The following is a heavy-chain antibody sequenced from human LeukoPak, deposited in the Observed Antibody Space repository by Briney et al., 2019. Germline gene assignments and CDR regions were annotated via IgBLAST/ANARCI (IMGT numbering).Heavy chain of an antibody. V-gene: IGHV4-31*03. D-gene: IGHD2-21*02. CDR2: IYYSGSI. CDR1: GGSISRGGYY. Sequence: SETLSLTCTVSGGSISRGGYYWSWIRQHPGKGLEYIGYIYYSGSIYYNPSLKSRVTISLDPSKNQFSLRLSSLTAADTAVYYCARGEGQAVSAFDYWGQGMLVTVSS. CDR3: ARGEGQAVSAFDY. J-gene: IGHJ4*02.